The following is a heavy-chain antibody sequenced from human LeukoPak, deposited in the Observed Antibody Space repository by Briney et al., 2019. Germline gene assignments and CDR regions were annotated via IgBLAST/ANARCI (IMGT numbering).Heavy chain of an antibody. V-gene: IGHV3-33*01. J-gene: IGHJ4*02. CDR3: ARDVTSGWYPVYFDY. Sequence: PGGSLRLSCAASGVTFVTYGMHWVRQAPGKGLEWVAVIWYDESSKYYADSVKGRFTISRDNSKNTLYLQMNSLRAEDTAVYYCARDVTSGWYPVYFDYWGQGTLVTVSS. CDR2: IWYDESSK. D-gene: IGHD6-19*01. CDR1: GVTFVTYG.